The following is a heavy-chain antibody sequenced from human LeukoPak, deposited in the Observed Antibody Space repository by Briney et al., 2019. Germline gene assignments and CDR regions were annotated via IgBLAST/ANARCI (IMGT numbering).Heavy chain of an antibody. CDR2: IIPIFGTA. D-gene: IGHD3-10*01. Sequence: RASVKVSCKASGGTFSSYAISWVRQAPGQGLEWMGGIIPIFGTANYAQKFQGRVTITADESTSTAYMELSSLRSEDTAVYYCASGIVRGVIATNPEFDYWGQGTLVTVSS. J-gene: IGHJ4*02. V-gene: IGHV1-69*13. CDR1: GGTFSSYA. CDR3: ASGIVRGVIATNPEFDY.